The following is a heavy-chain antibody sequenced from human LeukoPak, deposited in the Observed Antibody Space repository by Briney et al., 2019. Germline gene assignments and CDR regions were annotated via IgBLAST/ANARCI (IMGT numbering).Heavy chain of an antibody. CDR1: GYTFTSYG. CDR2: ISAYNGNT. D-gene: IGHD2-15*01. Sequence: ASVKVSCKASGYTFTSYGISWVRQAPGQGLEWMGWISAYNGNTNYAQKLQGRVTMTTDTSTSTAYMELRSLRSDDTAVYYCASDLLDLVVVLAQAFDHWAQGPVLPVP. CDR3: ASDLLDLVVVLAQAFDH. V-gene: IGHV1-18*01. J-gene: IGHJ4*02.